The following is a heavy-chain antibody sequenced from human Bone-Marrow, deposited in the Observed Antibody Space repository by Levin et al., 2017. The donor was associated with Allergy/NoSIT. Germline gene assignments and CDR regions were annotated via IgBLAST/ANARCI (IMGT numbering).Heavy chain of an antibody. CDR2: IHDSGST. Sequence: SQTLSLTCSVSGGSISTYYWSWIRQPPGKGLEWIGYIHDSGSTNYNPSLKSRVTISVDTSKNQFSLKLSSVTAADTAIYYCARVYTGNDKIDFWGQGTLVTVSS. D-gene: IGHD1-20*01. CDR3: ARVYTGNDKIDF. CDR1: GGSISTYY. V-gene: IGHV4-59*01. J-gene: IGHJ4*02.